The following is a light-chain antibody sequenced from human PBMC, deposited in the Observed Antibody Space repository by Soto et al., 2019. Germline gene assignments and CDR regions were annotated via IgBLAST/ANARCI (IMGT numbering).Light chain of an antibody. CDR2: DND. CDR1: ASNVGTHF. CDR3: GTWDSGLTAGV. V-gene: IGLV1-51*01. J-gene: IGLJ2*01. Sequence: QSVLTQPPSVSAAPGQRVTISCSGSASNVGTHFVSWYQHLPGAAPKLLIYDNDERPSEIPDRFSGSKSDTSATLTITGLQTGDEADYYCGTWDSGLTAGVFGGGTKLPVL.